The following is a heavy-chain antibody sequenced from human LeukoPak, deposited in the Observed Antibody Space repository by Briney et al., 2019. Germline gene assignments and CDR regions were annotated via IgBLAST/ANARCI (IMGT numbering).Heavy chain of an antibody. CDR1: GFTVSSNY. CDR3: ARDMAMVRGVDYYGMDV. Sequence: GGSLRLSCAASGFTVSSNYMSWVRQAPGKGLEWVSVIYSGGSTYYADSVKGRFTISRDNAKNSLYLQMNSLRAEDTAVYYCARDMAMVRGVDYYGMDVWGQGTTVTVSS. CDR2: IYSGGST. D-gene: IGHD3-10*01. V-gene: IGHV3-53*01. J-gene: IGHJ6*02.